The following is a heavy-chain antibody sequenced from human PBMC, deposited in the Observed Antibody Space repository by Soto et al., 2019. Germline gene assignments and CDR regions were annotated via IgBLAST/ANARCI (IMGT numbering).Heavy chain of an antibody. Sequence: LENPTEAHALTCTLSAFSLSNSGMRVSWIRQPPGKALEWLARIDWDDDKFYSTSLKTRLTISKDTSKNQVVLTMTNMDPVDTATYYCALSSSPLAGMAVWGQGTTVTVSS. CDR1: AFSLSNSGMR. J-gene: IGHJ6*02. CDR3: ALSSSPLAGMAV. D-gene: IGHD6-6*01. CDR2: IDWDDDK. V-gene: IGHV2-70*04.